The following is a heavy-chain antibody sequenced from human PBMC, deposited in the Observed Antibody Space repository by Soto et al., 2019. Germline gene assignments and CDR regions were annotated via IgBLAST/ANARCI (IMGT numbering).Heavy chain of an antibody. V-gene: IGHV1-18*01. D-gene: IGHD2-15*01. CDR2: ISAYNGNT. Sequence: GASVKVSCKASGYTFTSYGISWVRQAPGQGLEWMGWISAYNGNTNYAQKLQGRVTMTTDTSTSTAYMELRSLRSDDTAVYYCARTGGVVVVVAATLDAFDIWGQGTMVTVSS. CDR1: GYTFTSYG. J-gene: IGHJ3*02. CDR3: ARTGGVVVVVAATLDAFDI.